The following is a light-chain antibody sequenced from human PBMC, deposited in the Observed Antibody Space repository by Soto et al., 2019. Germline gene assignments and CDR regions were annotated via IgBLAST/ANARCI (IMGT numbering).Light chain of an antibody. J-gene: IGKJ3*01. CDR1: QSVSSN. V-gene: IGKV3-15*01. Sequence: EIVKTQCPATLSVSPGERATLSCRASQSVSSNLAWYQQKPGQAPRLLIYGASTRATGIPARFSGSGSGTEFTLTISSLQSEDFAVYYCQQYKNWPFTFGPGTKVDIK. CDR3: QQYKNWPFT. CDR2: GAS.